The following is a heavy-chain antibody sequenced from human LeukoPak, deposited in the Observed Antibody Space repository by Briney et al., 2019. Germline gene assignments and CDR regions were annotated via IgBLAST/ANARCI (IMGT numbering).Heavy chain of an antibody. D-gene: IGHD2-8*01. CDR1: GGSISSYY. Sequence: SETLSLTCTVSGGSISSYYWSWIRQPPGKGLEWIGYIYYSGSTNYNPSLKSRVTISVDTSKNQFSLKLSSVTAADTAVYYCARVLRAYYYYYMDVWGKGTTVTISS. V-gene: IGHV4-59*08. CDR2: IYYSGST. CDR3: ARVLRAYYYYYMDV. J-gene: IGHJ6*03.